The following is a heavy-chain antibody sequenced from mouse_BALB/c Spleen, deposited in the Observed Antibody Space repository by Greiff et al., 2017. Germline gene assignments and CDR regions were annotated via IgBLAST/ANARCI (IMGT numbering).Heavy chain of an antibody. Sequence: VQLQQSGAELVRPGVSVKISCKGSGYTFTDYAMHWVKQSHAKSLEWIGVISTYYGDASYNQKFKGKATMTVDKSSSTAYMELARLTSEDSAIYYCARNTYYDSYAMDYWGQGTSVTVSS. CDR1: GYTFTDYA. V-gene: IGHV1S137*01. J-gene: IGHJ4*01. CDR2: ISTYYGDA. CDR3: ARNTYYDSYAMDY. D-gene: IGHD2-10*01.